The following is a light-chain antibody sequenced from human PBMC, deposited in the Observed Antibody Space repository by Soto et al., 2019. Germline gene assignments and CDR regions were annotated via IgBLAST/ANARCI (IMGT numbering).Light chain of an antibody. CDR2: DAS. CDR3: QQDGSSPRLT. V-gene: IGKV3-20*01. Sequence: EIVLTQSPDTLSLSPGERATLSCRASQSVTSSYLAWYQHRPGQAPRLLIYDASSRAPGIPDRFSGSGSETDFTLTISRLEPEDFAVYYCQQDGSSPRLTFGGGTKVEI. J-gene: IGKJ4*01. CDR1: QSVTSSY.